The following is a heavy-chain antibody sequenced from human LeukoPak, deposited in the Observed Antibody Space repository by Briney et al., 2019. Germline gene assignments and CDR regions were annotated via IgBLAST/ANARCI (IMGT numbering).Heavy chain of an antibody. CDR1: GFTFSSYG. V-gene: IGHV3-9*01. CDR3: AKARITMIVVAPDAFDI. D-gene: IGHD3-22*01. CDR2: ISWNSGSI. Sequence: GGSLRLSCAASGFTFSSYGMSWVRQAPGKGLEWVSGISWNSGSIGYADSVKGRFTISRDNAKNSLYLQMNSLRAEDTALYYCAKARITMIVVAPDAFDIWGQGTMVTVSS. J-gene: IGHJ3*02.